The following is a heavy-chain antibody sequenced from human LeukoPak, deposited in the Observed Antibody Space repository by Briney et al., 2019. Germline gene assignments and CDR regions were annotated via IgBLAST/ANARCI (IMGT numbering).Heavy chain of an antibody. V-gene: IGHV1-2*02. J-gene: IGHJ3*02. D-gene: IGHD5-12*01. Sequence: VASVKVSCKASGYTFTGYYMHWVRQAPGQGLEWMGWINPNSGGANYAQKFQGRVTMTRDTSISTAYMELSRLRSDDTAVYYCGGSSGYNPREAFDTWAKGQWSPSLQ. CDR3: GGSSGYNPREAFDT. CDR1: GYTFTGYY. CDR2: INPNSGGA.